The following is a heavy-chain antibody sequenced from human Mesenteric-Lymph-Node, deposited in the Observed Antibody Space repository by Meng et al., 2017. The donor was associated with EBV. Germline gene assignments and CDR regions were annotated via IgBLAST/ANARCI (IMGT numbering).Heavy chain of an antibody. CDR3: ARLDRWELLRGLVY. D-gene: IGHD1-26*01. Sequence: AHVRGSGPGLVHPSDTLSLTCTVSGGSVSSGSYYWSWIRQPPGKGLEWIGYFHYGGATNYNPSLSGRVTLSVDTSKNQFSLKLSSVTAADTAVYYCARLDRWELLRGLVYWGQGTLVTVSS. J-gene: IGHJ4*02. V-gene: IGHV4-61*01. CDR2: FHYGGAT. CDR1: GGSVSSGSYY.